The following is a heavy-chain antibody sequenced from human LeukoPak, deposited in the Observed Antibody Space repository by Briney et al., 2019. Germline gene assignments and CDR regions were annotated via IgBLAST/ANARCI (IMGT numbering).Heavy chain of an antibody. Sequence: SETLSLTCTVSGGSISSGSYYWSWIRQPAGKGLEWIGRIYTSGSTNYNPSLKSRVTISVDTSKNQFSLKLSSVTAADTAVYYCARGFRGPNFDYWGQGTLVTVSS. CDR3: ARGFRGPNFDY. D-gene: IGHD3-10*01. V-gene: IGHV4-61*02. CDR2: IYTSGST. CDR1: GGSISSGSYY. J-gene: IGHJ4*02.